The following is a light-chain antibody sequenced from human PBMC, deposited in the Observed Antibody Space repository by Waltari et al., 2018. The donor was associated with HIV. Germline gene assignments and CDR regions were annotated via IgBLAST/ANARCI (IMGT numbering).Light chain of an antibody. CDR2: TDN. CDR1: SSHIGSNT. V-gene: IGLV1-44*01. CDR3: STWDDGLDGPV. Sequence: QSVLTQPPSASGTPGQRVSIPWSGSSSHIGSNTVNWYQQLPGTAPKLLIYTDNQRPSGVPDRFSGSKSDTSASLAISGLQSEDEADYYCSTWDDGLDGPVFGGGTKLTVL. J-gene: IGLJ3*02.